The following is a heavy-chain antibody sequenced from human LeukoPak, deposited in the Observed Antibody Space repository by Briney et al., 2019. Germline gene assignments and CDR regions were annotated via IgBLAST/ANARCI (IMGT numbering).Heavy chain of an antibody. CDR3: ARQLGYCSDGSCYFDY. D-gene: IGHD2-15*01. Sequence: GGSLRLSXAASGFTFSNYAMSWVRQGPGRGLECVSAINTSGGRTYYADSVKGRFTISRDNSKNTLHLQMNSLRAEDTAVYHCARQLGYCSDGSCYFDYWGQGTLVTVSS. V-gene: IGHV3-23*01. J-gene: IGHJ4*02. CDR1: GFTFSNYA. CDR2: INTSGGRT.